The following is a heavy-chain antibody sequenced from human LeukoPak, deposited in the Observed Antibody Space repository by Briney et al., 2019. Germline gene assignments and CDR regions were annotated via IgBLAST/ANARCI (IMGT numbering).Heavy chain of an antibody. CDR2: INPNSGGT. V-gene: IGHV1-2*02. Sequence: ASVKVSCKASGYTFSDYYIHWVRQAPGQGLEWVGWINPNSGGTDSAQKLKGRVTMTRDTAISATYMELRTRTSDDTAVYYCARGTRGSYSSIHYWGQGTLVTVSS. CDR3: ARGTRGSYSSIHY. D-gene: IGHD1-26*01. J-gene: IGHJ4*02. CDR1: GYTFSDYY.